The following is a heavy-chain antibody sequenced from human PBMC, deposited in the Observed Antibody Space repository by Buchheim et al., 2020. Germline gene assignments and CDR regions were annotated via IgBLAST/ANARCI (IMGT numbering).Heavy chain of an antibody. CDR1: GGSFSGYY. CDR3: ARDAPRGSSLAAFDI. J-gene: IGHJ3*02. Sequence: QVQLQQWGAGLLKPSETLSLTCAVYGGSFSGYYWSWIRQPPGKGLEWIGRLYARGSTNYSPSLKSRVTISLNPSKNQFSFQMTSVTAADTAVYYCARDAPRGSSLAAFDIWGQGT. V-gene: IGHV4-59*10. D-gene: IGHD2-2*01. CDR2: LYARGST.